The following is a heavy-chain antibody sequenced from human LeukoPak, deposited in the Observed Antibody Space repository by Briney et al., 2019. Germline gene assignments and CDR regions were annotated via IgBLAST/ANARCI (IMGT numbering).Heavy chain of an antibody. CDR1: GFTFSSYW. Sequence: PGGSLRLSCAASGFTFSSYWMHWVRQAPGKGLEWVSSISSGSTYIDYADSVKGRFTVSRDNAKNSLYLQMNSLRAEDTAVYYCAGSNDLDFWGQGTLVTVSS. CDR2: ISSGSTYI. J-gene: IGHJ4*02. CDR3: AGSNDLDF. D-gene: IGHD1-1*01. V-gene: IGHV3-21*01.